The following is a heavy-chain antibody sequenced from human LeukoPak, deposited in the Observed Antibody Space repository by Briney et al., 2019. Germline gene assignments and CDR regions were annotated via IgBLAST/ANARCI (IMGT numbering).Heavy chain of an antibody. CDR3: ARYSSGSCYDC. Sequence: PGGSLRLSCAGSGFTFSSYAMSWVRQAPGKGLEWVSGISGSGGSTNYADSVKGRFTISRDNSKNTLYLQMGSLRVEDMAVYYCARYSSGSCYDCWGQGTLVTVSS. D-gene: IGHD6-13*01. V-gene: IGHV3-23*01. CDR1: GFTFSSYA. J-gene: IGHJ4*02. CDR2: ISGSGGST.